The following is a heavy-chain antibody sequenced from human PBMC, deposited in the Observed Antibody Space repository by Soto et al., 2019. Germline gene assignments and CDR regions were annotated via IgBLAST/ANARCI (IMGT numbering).Heavy chain of an antibody. Sequence: ASVKVSCKASGYTFTSYGISWVRQAPGQGLEWMGWISAYNGNTNYAQKLQGRVTMTTDTSTSTAYMELRSLRSDDTAVYYCASAPVYSNYNWFDPWGQGTLVTVSS. V-gene: IGHV1-18*01. CDR3: ASAPVYSNYNWFDP. J-gene: IGHJ5*02. CDR1: GYTFTSYG. D-gene: IGHD4-4*01. CDR2: ISAYNGNT.